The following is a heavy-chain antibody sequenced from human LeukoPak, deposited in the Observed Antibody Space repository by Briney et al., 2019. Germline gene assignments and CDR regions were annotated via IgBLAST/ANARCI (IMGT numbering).Heavy chain of an antibody. CDR2: INFSWST. CDR1: GGSISSGSYY. V-gene: IGHV4-61*01. Sequence: SQTLSLTCTVSGGSISSGSYYWSWFRQPPGKTLEWIGYINFSWSTNYNPSLKSRVTLSVDTSKNELALKLSSVTAADTAVYYCARGRGDYGDYMDSWGQGTLVIVSS. D-gene: IGHD4-17*01. J-gene: IGHJ4*02. CDR3: ARGRGDYGDYMDS.